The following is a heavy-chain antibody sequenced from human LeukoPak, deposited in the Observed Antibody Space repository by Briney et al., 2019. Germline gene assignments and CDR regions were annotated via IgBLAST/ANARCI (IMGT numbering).Heavy chain of an antibody. Sequence: PGGSLRLSCAASGVIFSNYDMHWVRQAAGKGLEWVSGIGTAGDTYYPGSVKGRFTISRENAKTSLYLHMNSLSAGDTAMYYCASSPAYSSSWYAIDTWGQGTLVNVSS. CDR1: GVIFSNYD. CDR2: IGTAGDT. D-gene: IGHD6-13*01. V-gene: IGHV3-13*01. J-gene: IGHJ5*02. CDR3: ASSPAYSSSWYAIDT.